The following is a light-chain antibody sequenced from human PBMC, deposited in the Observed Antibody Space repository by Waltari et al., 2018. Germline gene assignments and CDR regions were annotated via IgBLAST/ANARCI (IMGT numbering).Light chain of an antibody. CDR3: QQFNTYPLT. CDR1: QGICSA. V-gene: IGKV1-13*02. J-gene: IGKJ4*01. CDR2: AAS. Sequence: AFQLTQSPSSLSASVGDRVTISCRASQGICSALAWYQQKPGQPPKLLIYAASTLESGVPSRFSGSGSGTDFTLTISSLEAEDFATYYCQQFNTYPLTFGGGTRVDIK.